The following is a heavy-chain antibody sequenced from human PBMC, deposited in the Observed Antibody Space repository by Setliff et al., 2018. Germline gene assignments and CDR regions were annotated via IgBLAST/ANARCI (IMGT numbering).Heavy chain of an antibody. Sequence: GSLRLSCAASGFTFISYAMHWVRQAPGKGLEYVSAISSNGVRLSYADFVKGRFIISRDNSKNTLYLQMNSLSAEDTAVYYCAKVPNSGGYAGPFDFWGQGTLVTVSS. CDR1: GFTFISYA. V-gene: IGHV3-64*04. D-gene: IGHD5-12*01. CDR3: AKVPNSGGYAGPFDF. CDR2: ISSNGVRL. J-gene: IGHJ4*02.